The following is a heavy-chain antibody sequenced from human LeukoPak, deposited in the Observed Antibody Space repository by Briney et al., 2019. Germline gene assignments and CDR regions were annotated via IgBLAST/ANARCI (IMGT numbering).Heavy chain of an antibody. J-gene: IGHJ4*02. V-gene: IGHV1-69*04. CDR3: AREYCSSTSCTADFDY. Sequence: ASVKVSCKASGGTFSSYTISWVRQAPGQGLEWMGRIIPILGIANYAQKFPGRATITADKSTSTAYMELSSLRSEDTAVYYCAREYCSSTSCTADFDYWGQGTLVTVSS. D-gene: IGHD2-2*01. CDR2: IIPILGIA. CDR1: GGTFSSYT.